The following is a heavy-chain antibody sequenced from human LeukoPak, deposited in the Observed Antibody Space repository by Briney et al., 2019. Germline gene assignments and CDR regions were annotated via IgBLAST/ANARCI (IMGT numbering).Heavy chain of an antibody. CDR1: GYSFTSYW. V-gene: IGHV5-51*01. J-gene: IGHJ3*02. Sequence: GESLKISCKGSGYSFTSYWIGWVRQMPGKGLEWMGIIYPGDSDTRYSPSFQGQVTISADKSISTAYLQWSSLKASDTAMYYCARLGARGGDCYPYRYDAFDIWGQGTMVTVSS. CDR3: ARLGARGGDCYPYRYDAFDI. CDR2: IYPGDSDT. D-gene: IGHD2-21*01.